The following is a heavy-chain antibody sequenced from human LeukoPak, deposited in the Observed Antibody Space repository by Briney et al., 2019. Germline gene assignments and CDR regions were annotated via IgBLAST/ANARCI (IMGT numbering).Heavy chain of an antibody. D-gene: IGHD2/OR15-2a*01. CDR1: GFTFRTYG. J-gene: IGHJ4*02. CDR2: IRYDGSNK. Sequence: PGGSLRLSCVASGFTFRTYGMHWVRQPPGKGLEWVAFIRYDGSNKYYADSVKGRFTISRDNSKNTLYLQMNSLRAEDTAVYYCAKDWASIPAYFDYWGQGTLVTVSS. CDR3: AKDWASIPAYFDY. V-gene: IGHV3-30*02.